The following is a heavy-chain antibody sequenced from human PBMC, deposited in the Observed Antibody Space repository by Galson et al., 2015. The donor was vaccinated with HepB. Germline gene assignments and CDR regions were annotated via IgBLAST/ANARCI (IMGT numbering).Heavy chain of an antibody. CDR3: ASRSYDRLGWYFDL. CDR1: GFTVSSNY. CDR2: IYSGGST. J-gene: IGHJ2*01. V-gene: IGHV3-66*01. D-gene: IGHD3-22*01. Sequence: SLRLSCAASGFTVSSNYMSWVRQAPGKGLEWVSVIYSGGSTYYADSVKGRFTISRDNSKNTPYLQMNSLRAEDTAVYYCASRSYDRLGWYFDLWGRGTLVTVSS.